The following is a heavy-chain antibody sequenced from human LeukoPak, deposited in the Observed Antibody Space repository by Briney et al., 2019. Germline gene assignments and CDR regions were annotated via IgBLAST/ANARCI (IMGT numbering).Heavy chain of an antibody. CDR2: IYSGGST. CDR3: ARTYDSSGYYDY. V-gene: IGHV3-53*01. D-gene: IGHD3-22*01. J-gene: IGHJ4*02. CDR1: GFTVSSNY. Sequence: GGSLRLSCAASGFTVSSNYMSWVRQAPGKGLEWVSVIYSGGSTYYADSVKGRFTISRDNSKNTLYLQVNSLRAEDTAVYYCARTYDSSGYYDYWGQGALVTVSS.